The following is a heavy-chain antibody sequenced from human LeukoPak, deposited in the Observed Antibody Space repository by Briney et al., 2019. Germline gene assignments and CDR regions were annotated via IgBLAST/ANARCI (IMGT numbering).Heavy chain of an antibody. J-gene: IGHJ4*02. CDR1: GFTFSSYA. V-gene: IGHV3-30-3*01. D-gene: IGHD1-26*01. CDR3: ARDRVGATDYFDC. Sequence: GGSLRLSCAASGFTFSSYAMHWVRQAPGKGLEWVAVISYDGSNKYYADSVKGRFTISRDNSKNTLYLQMNSLRAEDTAVYYCARDRVGATDYFDCWGQGTLVTVSS. CDR2: ISYDGSNK.